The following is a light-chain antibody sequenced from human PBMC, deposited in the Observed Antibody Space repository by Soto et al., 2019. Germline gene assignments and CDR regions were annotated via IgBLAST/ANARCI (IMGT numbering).Light chain of an antibody. CDR3: QHSFSTPRT. CDR2: AAS. Sequence: DIQMTQSPSSLSASVGDRVTITCRASQSISTYLNWYQQKVGKAPKLLIYAASSLQRGVPSRFSGSGSGTDFALTISSLQPEDFATYYCQHSFSTPRTFGQGTKLEIK. J-gene: IGKJ2*02. V-gene: IGKV1-39*01. CDR1: QSISTY.